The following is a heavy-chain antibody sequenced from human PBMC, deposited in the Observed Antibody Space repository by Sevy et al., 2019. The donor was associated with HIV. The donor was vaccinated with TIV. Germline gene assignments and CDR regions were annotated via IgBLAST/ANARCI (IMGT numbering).Heavy chain of an antibody. V-gene: IGHV5-51*01. J-gene: IGHJ5*02. Sequence: GESMKISCRASGYDFANNWIGWVRQMPGEGLEWMGIIYPGDSDTRYTPSFDGRLTISADKSVNTAYLQWSSLKAPDTATYYCARPVGYAASWGQGTLVTVSS. CDR2: IYPGDSDT. D-gene: IGHD5-12*01. CDR1: GYDFANNW. CDR3: ARPVGYAAS.